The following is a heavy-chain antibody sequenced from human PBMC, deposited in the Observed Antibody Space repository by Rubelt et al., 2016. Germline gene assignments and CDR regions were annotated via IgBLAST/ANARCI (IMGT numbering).Heavy chain of an antibody. V-gene: IGHV1-2*02. CDR1: GYTFTGYY. CDR2: INPNSGGT. Sequence: QVQLVQSGAEVKKPGASVKVSCKASGYTFTGYYMHWVRQAPGQGLEWMGWINPNSGGTNYARKFQGRVTMTRDTSSSTAYMELSRLRSDDTVVYYCARDQGNWYFDLWGRGTLVTVSS. J-gene: IGHJ2*01. CDR3: ARDQGNWYFDL.